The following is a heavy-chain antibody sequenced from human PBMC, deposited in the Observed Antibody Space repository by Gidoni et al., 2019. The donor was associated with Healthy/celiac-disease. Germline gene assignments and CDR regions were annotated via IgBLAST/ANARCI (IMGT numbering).Heavy chain of an antibody. CDR3: ARRRGAFDI. CDR1: GGSISSSSYY. J-gene: IGHJ3*02. V-gene: IGHV4-39*01. CDR2: IYYSGST. Sequence: QLQLQESGPGLVKPSETLSLTCTVSGGSISSSSYYWGWTRQPPGKGLEWIGSIYYSGSTYYNPSLKSRVTISVDTSKNQFSLKLSSVTAADTAVYYCARRRGAFDIWGQGTMVTVSS.